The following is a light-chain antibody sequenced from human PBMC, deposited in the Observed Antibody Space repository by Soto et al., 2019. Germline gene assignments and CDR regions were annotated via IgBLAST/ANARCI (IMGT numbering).Light chain of an antibody. Sequence: QSVLTQPPSASGTPGQRVTISCSGSSSNIGSDAVNWYQRFPGTAPKLLIYSNNERPSGVPARFSSSTSGTSASLAISGLQSEDEADYYCAAWDDSLNGVVFGGGTKLTVL. J-gene: IGLJ2*01. CDR2: SNN. CDR1: SSNIGSDA. CDR3: AAWDDSLNGVV. V-gene: IGLV1-44*01.